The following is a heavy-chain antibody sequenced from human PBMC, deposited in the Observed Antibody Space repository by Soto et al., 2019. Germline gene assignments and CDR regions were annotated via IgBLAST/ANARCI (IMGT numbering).Heavy chain of an antibody. Sequence: QVQLVQAGAEVKKPGSSVMVSCKASGGTFSSYDISWVRQAPGQVLEWMGGIIPIFGTANYAQKFQGRITITAVESMSTAYMELSSLRSYDTAMYYCAGRYDYDSSSIGGWDCDYWSQGTLVTVSS. V-gene: IGHV1-69*01. J-gene: IGHJ4*02. CDR2: IIPIFGTA. CDR3: AGRYDYDSSSIGGWDCDY. CDR1: GGTFSSYD. D-gene: IGHD3-22*01.